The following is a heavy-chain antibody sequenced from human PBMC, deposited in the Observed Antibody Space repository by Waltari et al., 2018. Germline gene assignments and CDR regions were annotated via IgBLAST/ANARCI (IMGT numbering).Heavy chain of an antibody. D-gene: IGHD3-16*01. CDR1: GFTFSSKS. CDR2: IRGSGGTT. CDR3: AKDRDGGDAFDI. J-gene: IGHJ3*02. V-gene: IGHV3-23*01. Sequence: EVQLLESGGGLVQPGGSLRLSCAASGFTFSSKSMSWVRQAPGKGLEWVSAIRGSGGTTYYPDSVKGRFTMSRDNSRNTLYLQMNSLRVEDTAVYYCAKDRDGGDAFDIWGQGTMVTVSS.